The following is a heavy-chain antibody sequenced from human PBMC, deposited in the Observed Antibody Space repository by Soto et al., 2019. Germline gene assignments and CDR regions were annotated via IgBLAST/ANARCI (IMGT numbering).Heavy chain of an antibody. CDR3: ARAVTVSHWFDP. V-gene: IGHV3-74*01. CDR1: GFTFSRYW. CDR2: INSDGRST. J-gene: IGHJ5*02. D-gene: IGHD4-17*01. Sequence: VGSLRLSCAASGFTFSRYWMHWVRQAPGKGLVWVSRINSDGRSTNYADSVKGRFTISRDNAKNTLYLQMNSLRAEDTAVYYCARAVTVSHWFDPWGQGTLVTVSS.